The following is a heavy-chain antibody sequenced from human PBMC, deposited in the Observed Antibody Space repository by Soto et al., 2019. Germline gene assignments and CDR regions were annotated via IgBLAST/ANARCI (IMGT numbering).Heavy chain of an antibody. V-gene: IGHV1-69*08. CDR1: GGTFSSYT. D-gene: IGHD6-6*01. J-gene: IGHJ3*02. CDR2: IIPILGIA. Sequence: QVQLVQPGAEVKKPGSSVKVSCKASGGTFSSYTISWVRQAPGQGLEWMGRIIPILGIANYAQKFQGRVTITADKSTSTAYMELSSLRSEDTAVYYCARDSSRSGFDAFDIWGQGTMVTVSS. CDR3: ARDSSRSGFDAFDI.